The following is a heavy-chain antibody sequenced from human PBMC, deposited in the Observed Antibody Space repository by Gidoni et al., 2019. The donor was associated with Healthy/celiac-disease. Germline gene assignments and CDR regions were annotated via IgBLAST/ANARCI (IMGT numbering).Heavy chain of an antibody. J-gene: IGHJ6*02. CDR1: GFTFSSYA. Sequence: QVQLVESGGGVVQPGRSLRLSCAASGFTFSSYAMQWVRQAPGKGLEWVAVISYDGSNKYYADSVKGRFTISRDNSKNTLYLQMNSLRAEDTAVYYCAREDVGSITMIVVALYGMDVWGQGTTVTVSS. CDR2: ISYDGSNK. D-gene: IGHD3-22*01. CDR3: AREDVGSITMIVVALYGMDV. V-gene: IGHV3-30-3*01.